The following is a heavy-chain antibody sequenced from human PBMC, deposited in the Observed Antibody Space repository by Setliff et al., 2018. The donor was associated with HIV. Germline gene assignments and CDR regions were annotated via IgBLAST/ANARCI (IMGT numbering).Heavy chain of an antibody. CDR1: GYPISSGYY. Sequence: KTSETLSLTCAVSGYPISSGYYWGWIRQPPGKGLEWIGSIYRSGSTYYSPSLKSRVTISVDTSKNQFSLKVNSVTAADTALYFCARHYTGYGPLHYWGQGTLVTVSS. CDR2: IYRSGST. D-gene: IGHD5-12*01. J-gene: IGHJ4*02. V-gene: IGHV4-38-2*01. CDR3: ARHYTGYGPLHY.